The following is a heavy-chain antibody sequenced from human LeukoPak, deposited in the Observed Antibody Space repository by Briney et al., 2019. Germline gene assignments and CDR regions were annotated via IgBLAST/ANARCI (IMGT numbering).Heavy chain of an antibody. J-gene: IGHJ3*02. D-gene: IGHD3-3*01. CDR1: GYTFTSYD. Sequence: ASVKVSCKASGYTFTSYDINWVRQATGQGLEWMGWISAYNGNTNYAQKLQGRVTMTTDTSTSTAYMELRSLRSDDTAVYYCARSGRITIFGVVIDDVFDIWGQGTMVTVSS. CDR2: ISAYNGNT. CDR3: ARSGRITIFGVVIDDVFDI. V-gene: IGHV1-18*01.